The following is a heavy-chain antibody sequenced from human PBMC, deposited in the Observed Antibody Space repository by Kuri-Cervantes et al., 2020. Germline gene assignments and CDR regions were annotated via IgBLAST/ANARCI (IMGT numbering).Heavy chain of an antibody. J-gene: IGHJ4*02. CDR1: GGSISSGSYY. CDR2: IYTSGST. CDR3: ARGGNGYGFGELDY. D-gene: IGHD3-10*01. V-gene: IGHV4-61*02. Sequence: SCTVSGGSISSGSYYWSWIRQPAGKGLEWIGRIYTSGSTNYNPSLKSRVTISVDTSKNQFSLKLSSVTAADTAVYYCARGGNGYGFGELDYWGQGTLVTVSS.